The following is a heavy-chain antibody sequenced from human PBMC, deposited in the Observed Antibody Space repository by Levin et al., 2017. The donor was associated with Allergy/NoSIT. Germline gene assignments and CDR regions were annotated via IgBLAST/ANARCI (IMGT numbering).Heavy chain of an antibody. CDR1: GFTFSSYA. D-gene: IGHD6-6*01. V-gene: IGHV3-30*04. J-gene: IGHJ5*02. CDR3: ARDKEYSSSSGTSSWFDP. CDR2: ISYDGSNK. Sequence: GESLKISCAASGFTFSSYAMHWVRQAPGKGLEWVAVISYDGSNKYYADSVKGRFTISRDNSKNTLYLQMNSLRAEDTAVYYCARDKEYSSSSGTSSWFDPWGQGTLVTVSS.